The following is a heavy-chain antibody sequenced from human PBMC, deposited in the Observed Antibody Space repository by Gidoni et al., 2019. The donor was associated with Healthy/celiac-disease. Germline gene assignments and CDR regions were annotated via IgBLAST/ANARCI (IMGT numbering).Heavy chain of an antibody. CDR1: GFTFSSYW. CDR2: IKQDGSEK. D-gene: IGHD6-13*01. CDR3: ARLGPSGYSSSWYYYYGMDV. J-gene: IGHJ6*02. Sequence: EVQLVESGGGLVQPGGSLRRSGAASGFTFSSYWMSWVRQAPGKGLEWVANIKQDGSEKYYVDSVKGRFTISRDNAKNSLYLQMNSLRAEDTAVYYCARLGPSGYSSSWYYYYGMDVWGQGTTVTVSS. V-gene: IGHV3-7*03.